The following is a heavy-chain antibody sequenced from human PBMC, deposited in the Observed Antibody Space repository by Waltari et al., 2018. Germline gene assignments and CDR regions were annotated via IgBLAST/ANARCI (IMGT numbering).Heavy chain of an antibody. CDR1: GGSISSSSYY. V-gene: IGHV4-39*07. CDR3: ARDTYYYGSGSSSGFDP. CDR2: IYYSGST. Sequence: QLQLQESGPGLVKPSETLSLTCTVSGGSISSSSYYWGWIRQPPGKGLEWIGSIYYSGSTYYNPSLKSRVTISVDTSKNQFSLKLSSVTAADTAVYYCARDTYYYGSGSSSGFDPWGQGTLVTVSS. J-gene: IGHJ5*02. D-gene: IGHD3-10*01.